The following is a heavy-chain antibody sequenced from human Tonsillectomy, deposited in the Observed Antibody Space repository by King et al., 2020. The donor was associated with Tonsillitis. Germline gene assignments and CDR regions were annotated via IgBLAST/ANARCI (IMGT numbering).Heavy chain of an antibody. CDR1: GFTFSSYS. CDR2: ISSSSSTI. V-gene: IGHV3-48*01. J-gene: IGHJ3*02. CDR3: ARPEGGYDSSNDVFDI. Sequence: VQLVESGGGLVQPGGSLRLSCAASGFTFSSYSMNWVRQAPGKGLEWVSYISSSSSTIYYADSVKGRFTISRDNAKNSLYLQMNSLRAEDTAGYYCARPEGGYDSSNDVFDIWGQGTMVTVSS. D-gene: IGHD3-22*01.